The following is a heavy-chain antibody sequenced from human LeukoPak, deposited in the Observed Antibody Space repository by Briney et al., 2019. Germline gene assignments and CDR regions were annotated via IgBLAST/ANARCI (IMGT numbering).Heavy chain of an antibody. CDR2: ISYDGSNK. D-gene: IGHD4-17*01. Sequence: PGGSLRLSCAASGFTFSSYAMHWVRQAPGKGREWVAVISYDGSNKYYADSVKGRFTISRDNSKNTLYLQMNSLRAEDTAVYYCARDRPMTTVSSLDYWGQGTLATVSS. CDR1: GFTFSSYA. CDR3: ARDRPMTTVSSLDY. J-gene: IGHJ4*02. V-gene: IGHV3-30*04.